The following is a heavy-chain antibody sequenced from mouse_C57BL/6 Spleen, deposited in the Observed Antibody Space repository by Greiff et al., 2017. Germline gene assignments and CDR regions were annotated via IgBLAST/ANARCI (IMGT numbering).Heavy chain of an antibody. CDR1: GFSLTSYG. CDR2: IWSGGST. CDR3: ARGIYYDYDVAY. V-gene: IGHV2-2*01. J-gene: IGHJ3*01. Sequence: QVQLKESGPGLVQPSQSLSITCTVSGFSLTSYGVHWVRQSPGKGLEWLGVIWSGGSTDYNAAFISRLSISKDNSKSQVFFKMNSLQADDTAIYYCARGIYYDYDVAYWGQGTLVTVSA. D-gene: IGHD2-4*01.